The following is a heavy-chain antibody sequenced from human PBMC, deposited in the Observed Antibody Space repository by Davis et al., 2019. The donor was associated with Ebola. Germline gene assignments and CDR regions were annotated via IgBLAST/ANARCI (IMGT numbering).Heavy chain of an antibody. J-gene: IGHJ2*01. D-gene: IGHD3-10*01. CDR1: GYTFTGYY. CDR2: INPNSGGT. Sequence: ASVKVSCKASGYTFTGYYMHWVRQAPGQGLEWMGWINPNSGGTNYAQKFQGRVTMTRDTSISTAYMELSSLRSEDTAVYYCARDEGSVSWYFDLWGRGTLVTVSS. CDR3: ARDEGSVSWYFDL. V-gene: IGHV1-2*02.